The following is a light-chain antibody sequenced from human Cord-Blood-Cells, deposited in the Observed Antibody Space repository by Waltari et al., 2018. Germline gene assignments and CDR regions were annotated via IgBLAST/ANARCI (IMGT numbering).Light chain of an antibody. CDR3: QQSYSTPPWT. CDR2: AAS. V-gene: IGKV1-39*01. CDR1: QSISSY. Sequence: IQMTHAPSSLSASVGARGTITCRASQSISSYLNWYQQKPRKAPKLLIYAASSLQSGFPSRFSGSGSGKDFTLTISSLQPEDFATDYCQQSYSTPPWTFGQGTKVEIK. J-gene: IGKJ1*01.